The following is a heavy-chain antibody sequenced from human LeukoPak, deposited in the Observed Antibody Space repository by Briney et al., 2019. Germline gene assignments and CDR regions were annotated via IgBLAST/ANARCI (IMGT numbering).Heavy chain of an antibody. CDR3: AELGITMIGGV. V-gene: IGHV3-7*01. J-gene: IGHJ6*04. D-gene: IGHD3-10*02. CDR1: GFTFSNYW. Sequence: GGSLRLSCAASGFTFSNYWMTWVRQAPGKGLEWVANIKEDGSEKYYVDSVKGRFTISRDNAKNSLYLQMNSLRAGDTAVYYCAELGITMIGGVWGKGTTVTISS. CDR2: IKEDGSEK.